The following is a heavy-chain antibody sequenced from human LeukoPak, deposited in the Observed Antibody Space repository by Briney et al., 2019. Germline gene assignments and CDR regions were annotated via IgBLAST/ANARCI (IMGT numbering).Heavy chain of an antibody. D-gene: IGHD3-22*01. CDR3: ARDLFDSSGQIDY. Sequence: QSGGSLRLSCAASGFTFSSYGMHWVRQAPGKGLEWVAFIRYDGSNKYYADSVKGRFTISRDNAKNSLYLQMNSLRAEDTAVYYCARDLFDSSGQIDYWGQGTLVTVSS. CDR2: IRYDGSNK. J-gene: IGHJ4*02. CDR1: GFTFSSYG. V-gene: IGHV3-30*02.